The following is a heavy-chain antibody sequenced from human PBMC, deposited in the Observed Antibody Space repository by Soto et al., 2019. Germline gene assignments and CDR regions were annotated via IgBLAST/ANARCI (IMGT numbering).Heavy chain of an antibody. CDR2: ISSSSSTI. CDR1: GFTFSSYS. J-gene: IGHJ4*02. Sequence: GGSLRLSCAASGFTFSSYSMNWVRQAPGKGLEWVSYISSSSSTIYYADSVKGRFTISRDNAKNSLYLQMNSLRAEDTAVYYCAGDYGGGYWGRGTLVTVSS. V-gene: IGHV3-48*01. CDR3: AGDYGGGY. D-gene: IGHD4-17*01.